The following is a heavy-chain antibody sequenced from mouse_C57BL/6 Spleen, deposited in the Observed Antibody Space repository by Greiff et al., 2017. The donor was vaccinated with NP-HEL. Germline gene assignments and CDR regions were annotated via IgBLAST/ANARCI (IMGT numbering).Heavy chain of an antibody. Sequence: QVQLKQPGAELVKPGASVKLSCKASGYTFTSYWMHWVKQRPGQGLEWIGMIHPNSGSTNYNEKFKSKATLTVDKSSSTAYMQLSSLTSEDSAVYYCARPTAGFDYWGQGTTLTVSS. CDR2: IHPNSGST. D-gene: IGHD1-2*01. J-gene: IGHJ2*01. V-gene: IGHV1-64*01. CDR3: ARPTAGFDY. CDR1: GYTFTSYW.